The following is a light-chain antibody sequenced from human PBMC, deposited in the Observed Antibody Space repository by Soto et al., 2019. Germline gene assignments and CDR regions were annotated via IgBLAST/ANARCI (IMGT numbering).Light chain of an antibody. J-gene: IGKJ1*01. V-gene: IGKV1-5*03. CDR3: LQYNSYWT. CDR2: KAS. Sequence: DIQMTQSPSTLAASVGDRVTITCRASQSISSWLAWYQQKPGKAPKLLIYKASSLESGVPSRFSGSGSGTEFTLTISSLQPDDYATYFCLQYNSYWTFGQGTKVEIK. CDR1: QSISSW.